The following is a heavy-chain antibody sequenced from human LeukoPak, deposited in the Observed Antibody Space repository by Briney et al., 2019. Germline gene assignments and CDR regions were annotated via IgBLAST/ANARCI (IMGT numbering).Heavy chain of an antibody. D-gene: IGHD3-10*01. Sequence: ASAKVSCKASGYSFIDYYIHWVRQAPGQGLEWMGWVNPHSGGTKFAQKFQGRVTMTRDTSINTAYMEVSSLRSDDMAVYYCARDIGDYYGSGSYWLLWGQGTLVTVAS. J-gene: IGHJ4*02. V-gene: IGHV1-2*02. CDR2: VNPHSGGT. CDR1: GYSFIDYY. CDR3: ARDIGDYYGSGSYWLL.